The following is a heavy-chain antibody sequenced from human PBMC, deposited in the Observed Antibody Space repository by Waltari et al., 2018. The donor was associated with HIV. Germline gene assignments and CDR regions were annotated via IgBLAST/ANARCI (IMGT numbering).Heavy chain of an antibody. CDR1: GGSISGSSYY. V-gene: IGHV4-39*01. CDR3: ARRVYCSSISCYRPRYFDY. Sequence: QLQLQESGPGLVKPSETLSLTCTVSGGSISGSSYYWGWIRQPPGKGLEWIGNIYYSGSTYYNPSLKSRVTISVDTSKNQFSLKLSSVTAADTAVYYCARRVYCSSISCYRPRYFDYWGQGTLVTVSS. CDR2: IYYSGST. J-gene: IGHJ4*02. D-gene: IGHD2-2*01.